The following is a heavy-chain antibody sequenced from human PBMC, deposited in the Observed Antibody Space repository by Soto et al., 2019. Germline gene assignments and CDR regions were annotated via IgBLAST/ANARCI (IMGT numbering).Heavy chain of an antibody. Sequence: PGGSLRLSCAASGFTFSSYAMSWGRQAPGKGLEWVSAISGSGGSTYYADSVKGRFTISRDNSKNTLYLQMNSLRAEDTAVYYCAKDRVVTIAAAEPFDYWGQGTLVTVSS. D-gene: IGHD6-13*01. CDR2: ISGSGGST. V-gene: IGHV3-23*01. CDR3: AKDRVVTIAAAEPFDY. CDR1: GFTFSSYA. J-gene: IGHJ4*02.